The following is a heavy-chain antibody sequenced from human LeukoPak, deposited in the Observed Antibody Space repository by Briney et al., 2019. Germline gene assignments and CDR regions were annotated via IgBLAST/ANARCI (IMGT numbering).Heavy chain of an antibody. J-gene: IGHJ4*02. Sequence: GARRLPCAASISTFSYYWMHLVRQAAGRGLVCVSRNNHDGSSIIYADSVKGRFTISRDHAKNTLYLQMNSLRDDDTAVYYCARAPYTTGRGYYFDSWGQGTLVTVSS. V-gene: IGHV3-74*01. CDR3: ARAPYTTGRGYYFDS. D-gene: IGHD2/OR15-2a*01. CDR1: ISTFSYYW. CDR2: NNHDGSSI.